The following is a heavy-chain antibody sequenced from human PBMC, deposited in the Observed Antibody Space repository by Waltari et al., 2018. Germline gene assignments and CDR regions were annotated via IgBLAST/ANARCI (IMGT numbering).Heavy chain of an antibody. CDR3: ARGQLVPRGDDP. J-gene: IGHJ5*02. D-gene: IGHD6-13*01. CDR2: IYHSGST. Sequence: QVQLQESGPGLVKPSETLSLTCAVSGYSISSGYYWGWIRQPPGKGLEWIGSIYHSGSTYYHPSLKSRVTISVDTSKNQFSLKLSSVTAADTAVYYCARGQLVPRGDDPWGQGTLVTVSS. V-gene: IGHV4-38-2*01. CDR1: GYSISSGYY.